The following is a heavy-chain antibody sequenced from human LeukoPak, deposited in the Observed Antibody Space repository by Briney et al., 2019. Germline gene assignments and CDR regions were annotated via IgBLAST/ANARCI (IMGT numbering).Heavy chain of an antibody. Sequence: GGSLRLSCAASGFTFSRYWMSWVRQAPGKGLEWVANIRQDGSEKYYVDSVKGRFTISRDNAKNSLYLQMNSLRAGDTAVYYCARGGWLPDYWGQGTLVTVSS. CDR2: IRQDGSEK. CDR3: ARGGWLPDY. D-gene: IGHD3-22*01. CDR1: GFTFSRYW. V-gene: IGHV3-7*01. J-gene: IGHJ4*02.